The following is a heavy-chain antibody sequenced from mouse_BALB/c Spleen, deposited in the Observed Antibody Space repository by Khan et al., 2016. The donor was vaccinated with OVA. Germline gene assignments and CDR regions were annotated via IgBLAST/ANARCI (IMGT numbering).Heavy chain of an antibody. CDR3: ARAGYGGFAY. D-gene: IGHD1-1*02. J-gene: IGHJ3*01. CDR1: GFTFSDYY. Sequence: EVELVESGGGLVKPGGSLKLSCAASGFTFSDYYMYWVRQTPEKRLEWVATISDGGSYTYYPDRVKGRFTISRDNAKNNLYLQMRSLKSEDTAMYYGARAGYGGFAYWGQGTLVTVSA. CDR2: ISDGGSYT. V-gene: IGHV5-4*02.